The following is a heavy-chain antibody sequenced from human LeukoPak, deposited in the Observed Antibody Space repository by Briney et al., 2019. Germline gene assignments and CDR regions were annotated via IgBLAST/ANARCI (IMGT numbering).Heavy chain of an antibody. J-gene: IGHJ4*02. Sequence: SETLSLTCAVYGGSFSGYYWSWIRQPPGKGLEWIGEINHSGSTNYNPSLKSRVTISVDTSKNQFSLKLSSVTAADTAVYYCASFEYSSSTFDYWGQGTLVTVSS. D-gene: IGHD6-6*01. CDR2: INHSGST. V-gene: IGHV4-34*01. CDR1: GGSFSGYY. CDR3: ASFEYSSSTFDY.